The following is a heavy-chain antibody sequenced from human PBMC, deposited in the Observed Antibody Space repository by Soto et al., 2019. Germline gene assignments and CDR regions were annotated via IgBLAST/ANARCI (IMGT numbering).Heavy chain of an antibody. CDR3: ARADSSSWYGGNNWFDP. D-gene: IGHD6-13*01. J-gene: IGHJ5*02. V-gene: IGHV4-59*01. CDR2: IYYSGST. Sequence: SETLSLTCTVSGGSISSYYWSWIRQPPGKGLEWIGYIYYSGSTNYNPSLKSRVTISVDTSKNQFSLKLSSVTAADTAVYYCARADSSSWYGGNNWFDPWGQGTLVTVS. CDR1: GGSISSYY.